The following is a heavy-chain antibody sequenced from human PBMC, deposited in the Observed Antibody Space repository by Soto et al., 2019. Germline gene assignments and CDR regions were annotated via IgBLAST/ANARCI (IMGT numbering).Heavy chain of an antibody. CDR2: ISSGGFTI. CDR3: ARDPGIYDGMDV. D-gene: IGHD3-10*01. Sequence: QVQLVESGGGLVKPGGSLRLSCTASGFTFSDYYMTWIRQAPGKGLEWLSYISSGGFTIYYADSVKGRFTVSRDNAKNSIYLQMNTLRVEDTAVYCCARDPGIYDGMDVWGQGTTVTVSS. V-gene: IGHV3-11*01. J-gene: IGHJ6*02. CDR1: GFTFSDYY.